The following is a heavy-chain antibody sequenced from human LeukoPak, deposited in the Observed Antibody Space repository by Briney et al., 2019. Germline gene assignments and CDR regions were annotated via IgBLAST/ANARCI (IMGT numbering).Heavy chain of an antibody. Sequence: SGTLSLTCAVYGGSFSGYYWSWIRQPPGKGLEWIGEINHSGSTNYNPSLKSRVTISVDTSKNQFSLKLSSVTAADTAVYYCARVKGSETDYWGQGTLVTVSS. CDR3: ARVKGSETDY. CDR2: INHSGST. CDR1: GGSFSGYY. V-gene: IGHV4-34*01. D-gene: IGHD5-24*01. J-gene: IGHJ4*02.